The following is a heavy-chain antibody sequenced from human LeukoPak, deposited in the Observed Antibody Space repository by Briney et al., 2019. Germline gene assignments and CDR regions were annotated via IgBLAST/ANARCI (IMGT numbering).Heavy chain of an antibody. CDR1: GGSISSSSYY. J-gene: IGHJ4*02. Sequence: NSSETLSLTCTVSGGSISSSSYYWGWIRQPPGKGLEWIGSIYYSGSTYYNPSLKSRVTISVDTSKNQFSLKLSSVTAADTAVYYCARGHLSGSYSRFWRAYYFDYWGQGTLVTVSS. CDR2: IYYSGST. V-gene: IGHV4-39*07. D-gene: IGHD1-26*01. CDR3: ARGHLSGSYSRFWRAYYFDY.